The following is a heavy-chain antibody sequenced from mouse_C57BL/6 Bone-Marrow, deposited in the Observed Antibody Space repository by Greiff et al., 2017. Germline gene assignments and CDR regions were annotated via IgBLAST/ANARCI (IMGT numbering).Heavy chain of an antibody. CDR1: GYTFTSYW. Sequence: QVQLQHPGTELVKPGASVKLSCKASGYTFTSYWMHWVKQRPGQGLEWIGNINPSNGGTNYNEKFKSKATLTVDKSASPAYMQLSSLTSEDSAVYYCARIRGDGYYFDYWGQGTTLTVSS. J-gene: IGHJ2*01. CDR3: ARIRGDGYYFDY. D-gene: IGHD2-3*01. CDR2: INPSNGGT. V-gene: IGHV1-53*01.